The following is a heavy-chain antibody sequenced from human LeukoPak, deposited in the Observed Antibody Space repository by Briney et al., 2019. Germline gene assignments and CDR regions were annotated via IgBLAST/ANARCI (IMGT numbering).Heavy chain of an antibody. Sequence: PGGSLRLSCAASGFTVSSNYMSWVRQAPGKGLEWVSVIYSGGSTYYADSVKGRFTISRDNSKNTLYLQMNSLRAEDTAVYYCARDSTAGRSRKYFQHWGQGTLVTVSS. D-gene: IGHD6-13*01. V-gene: IGHV3-66*01. CDR1: GFTVSSNY. CDR2: IYSGGST. CDR3: ARDSTAGRSRKYFQH. J-gene: IGHJ1*01.